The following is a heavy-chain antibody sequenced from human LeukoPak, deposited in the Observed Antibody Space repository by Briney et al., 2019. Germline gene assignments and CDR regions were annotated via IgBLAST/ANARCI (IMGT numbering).Heavy chain of an antibody. CDR2: ISGSGGST. CDR1: GFTFSSYW. D-gene: IGHD3-22*01. Sequence: GGSLRLSCAASGFTFSSYWMSWVRQAPGKGLEWVSAISGSGGSTYYADSVKGRFTISRDNSKNTLYLQMNSLRAEDTAVYYCAKKGDYYDSSGYYNFDYWGQGTLVTVSS. V-gene: IGHV3-23*01. CDR3: AKKGDYYDSSGYYNFDY. J-gene: IGHJ4*02.